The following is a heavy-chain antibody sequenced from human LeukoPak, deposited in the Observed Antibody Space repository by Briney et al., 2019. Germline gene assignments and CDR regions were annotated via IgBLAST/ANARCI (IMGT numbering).Heavy chain of an antibody. V-gene: IGHV4-59*08. J-gene: IGHJ3*02. CDR1: GGSISSYY. CDR3: ARTTGYYLDAFDI. Sequence: PSETLSLTCTVSGGSISSYYWSWIRQPPGKGLEWIGYIHYSGSTNYNPSLKSRVTISVDTSKNQFSLKLSSVTAADTAMYYCARTTGYYLDAFDIWGQGTMVTVSS. CDR2: IHYSGST. D-gene: IGHD3-9*01.